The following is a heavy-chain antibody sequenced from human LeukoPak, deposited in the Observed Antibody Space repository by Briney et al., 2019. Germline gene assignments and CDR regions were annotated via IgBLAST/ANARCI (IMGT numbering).Heavy chain of an antibody. CDR1: GFTFSGSA. CDR2: IRSKANSYAT. J-gene: IGHJ6*03. D-gene: IGHD5-18*01. Sequence: QSGGSLRLSCAASGFTFSGSAMHWVRQASGKGLEWVGRIRSKANSYATAYAASVKGRFTISRDDSKNTAYLQMNSLKTEDTAIYYCAKGLKTAVGPYKGYHYYMDVWGKGTTVTVSS. V-gene: IGHV3-73*01. CDR3: AKGLKTAVGPYKGYHYYMDV.